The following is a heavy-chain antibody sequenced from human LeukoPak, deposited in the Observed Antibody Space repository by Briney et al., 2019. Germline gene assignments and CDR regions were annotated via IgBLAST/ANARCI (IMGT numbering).Heavy chain of an antibody. V-gene: IGHV4-34*01. J-gene: IGHJ3*02. CDR2: INHSGST. CDR1: GGSFSGYY. Sequence: PSETLSLTCAVYGGSFSGYYWSWIRQPPGKGLEWIGEINHSGSTNYNPSLKSRVTISVDTSKNQFSLKLSSVTAADTAVYYCVRGRTYYDILTGHPRGYAFDIWGQGTMVTVSS. CDR3: VRGRTYYDILTGHPRGYAFDI. D-gene: IGHD3-9*01.